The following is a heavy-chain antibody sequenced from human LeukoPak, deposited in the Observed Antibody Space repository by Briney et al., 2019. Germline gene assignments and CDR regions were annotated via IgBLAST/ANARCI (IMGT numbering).Heavy chain of an antibody. Sequence: GGSLRLSCAASGFTFNDYAMTWVRQAPGKGLEWVAVISYDGSNKYYADSVKGRFTISKDNSKNTLYLQMNSLRAEDTAVYYCARGIKVIIGIDYWGQGTLVTVSS. D-gene: IGHD3-10*01. J-gene: IGHJ4*02. CDR2: ISYDGSNK. V-gene: IGHV3-30-3*01. CDR3: ARGIKVIIGIDY. CDR1: GFTFNDYA.